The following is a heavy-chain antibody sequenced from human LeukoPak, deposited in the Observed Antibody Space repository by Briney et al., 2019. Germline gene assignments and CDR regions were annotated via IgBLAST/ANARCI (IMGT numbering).Heavy chain of an antibody. CDR1: GLTFSSYS. J-gene: IGHJ4*02. V-gene: IGHV3-48*04. CDR2: ISSSSSTI. D-gene: IGHD3-9*01. CDR3: ARDQPPEVTGYYSPFDY. Sequence: PGGSLRLSCAASGLTFSSYSMNWVRQAPGKGLEWVSYISSSSSTIYYADSVKGRFTISRDNAKNSLYLQMNSLRAEDTAVYYCARDQPPEVTGYYSPFDYWGQGTLVTVSS.